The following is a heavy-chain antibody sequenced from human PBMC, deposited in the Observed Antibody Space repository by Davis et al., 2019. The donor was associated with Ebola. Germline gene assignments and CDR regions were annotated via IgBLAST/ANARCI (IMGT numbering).Heavy chain of an antibody. J-gene: IGHJ3*02. V-gene: IGHV1-2*04. CDR1: GGTFSSYA. CDR2: INPNSGGT. D-gene: IGHD3-22*01. CDR3: ARGVVVVTNDAFDI. Sequence: ASVKVSCKASGGTFSSYAISWVRQAPGQGLEWMGWINPNSGGTNYAQKFQGWVTMTRDTSISTAYMELSRLRSEDTAVYYCARGVVVVTNDAFDIWGQGTMVTVSS.